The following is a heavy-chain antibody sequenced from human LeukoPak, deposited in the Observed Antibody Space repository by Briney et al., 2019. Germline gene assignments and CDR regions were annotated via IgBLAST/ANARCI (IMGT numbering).Heavy chain of an antibody. CDR2: IYTSGST. V-gene: IGHV4-4*07. CDR3: ARGRYYDSSGLNYYYGMDV. D-gene: IGHD3-22*01. Sequence: SETLSLTCTVSGGSISSYYWSWIRQPAGKGLEWIGRIYTSGSTNYNPSLKSRVTISVDTSKNQFSLKLSSVTAADTAVYYCARGRYYDSSGLNYYYGMDVWGQGTTVTVSS. CDR1: GGSISSYY. J-gene: IGHJ6*02.